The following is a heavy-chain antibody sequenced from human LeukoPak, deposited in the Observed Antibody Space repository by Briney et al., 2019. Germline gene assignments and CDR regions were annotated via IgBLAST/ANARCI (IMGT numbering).Heavy chain of an antibody. V-gene: IGHV3-7*01. CDR3: AREVDSSGWYRANWFDP. Sequence: GGSLRLSCAASGSTFSSYWMSWVRQAPGKGLEWVANIKQDGGEKYYVDSVKGRFTISRDNAKNSLYLQMNSLRAEDTAVYYCAREVDSSGWYRANWFDPWGQGTLVTVSS. CDR1: GSTFSSYW. J-gene: IGHJ5*02. D-gene: IGHD6-19*01. CDR2: IKQDGGEK.